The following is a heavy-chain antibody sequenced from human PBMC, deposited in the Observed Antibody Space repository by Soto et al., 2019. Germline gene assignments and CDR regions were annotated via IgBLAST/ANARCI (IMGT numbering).Heavy chain of an antibody. CDR2: IIPIFGTT. D-gene: IGHD2-2*01. CDR1: GGTFSSYA. V-gene: IGHV1-69*13. Sequence: ASVKVSCKASGGTFSSYAISWVRQAPGQGLEWMGGIIPIFGTTNYAQKFQGRVTITADESTSTAYMELSSLRSDDTAVYYCARVGVVVVPAATSPLDYSGQGSLVTVSS. CDR3: ARVGVVVVPAATSPLDY. J-gene: IGHJ4*02.